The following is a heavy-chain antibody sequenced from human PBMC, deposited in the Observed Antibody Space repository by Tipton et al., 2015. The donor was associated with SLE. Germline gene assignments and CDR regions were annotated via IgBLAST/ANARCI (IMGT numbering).Heavy chain of an antibody. D-gene: IGHD3-22*01. CDR2: ISAYNGNT. CDR3: ARTSGYDSSGPFDY. J-gene: IGHJ4*02. Sequence: QVQLVQSGAEVKKPGASVKVSCKASGYTFTSYGISWVRQAPGQGLEWMGWISAYNGNTNYAQKLQGRVTITADKSTSTAYMELSSLRSEDTAVYYCARTSGYDSSGPFDYWGQGTLVTVPS. V-gene: IGHV1-18*01. CDR1: GYTFTSYG.